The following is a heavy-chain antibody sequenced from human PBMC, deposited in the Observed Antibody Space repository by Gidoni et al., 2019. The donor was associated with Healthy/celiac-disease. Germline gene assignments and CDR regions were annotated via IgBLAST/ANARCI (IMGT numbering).Heavy chain of an antibody. V-gene: IGHV3-9*01. J-gene: IGHJ4*02. CDR2: ISWNSGSR. Sequence: EVQLVEPGGGLVQPGRSLRLSCPASGFPFDDSAMHWVRQAPGKGLEWVSGISWNSGSRGYADSVKGRFTISRDNAKNSLYLQMNSLRAEDTALYYCAKDYAGYSYGPSKFDYWGQGTLVTVSS. CDR3: AKDYAGYSYGPSKFDY. CDR1: GFPFDDSA. D-gene: IGHD5-18*01.